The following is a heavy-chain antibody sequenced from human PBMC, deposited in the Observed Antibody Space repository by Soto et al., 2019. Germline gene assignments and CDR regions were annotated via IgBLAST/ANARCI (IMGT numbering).Heavy chain of an antibody. D-gene: IGHD1-1*01. V-gene: IGHV1-69*01. CDR1: GATFRSFA. J-gene: IGHJ1*01. CDR2: ITPLFGTT. CDR3: VKDNDPAYAF. Sequence: QVRLVQSGAEVRKPGSSVTVSCKASGATFRSFAFTWVRQAPGGGLEWVGGITPLFGTTNYAERLQGRVTITADESTGTVSLEVSSLTSEDSAVYFCVKDNDPAYAFWGQGTLVTVSS.